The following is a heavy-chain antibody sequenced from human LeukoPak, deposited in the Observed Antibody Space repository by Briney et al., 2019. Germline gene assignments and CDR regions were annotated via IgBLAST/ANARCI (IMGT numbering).Heavy chain of an antibody. J-gene: IGHJ6*02. Sequence: KPGGSLRLSCAASGFNLSSYEMNWVRQAPGKGLEWVGRIKSKTDGGTTDYAAPVKGRFTISRDDSKNTLYLQMNSLKTEDTAVYYCTTVTFGGLIVRDYYYGMDVWGQGTTVTVSS. CDR3: TTVTFGGLIVRDYYYGMDV. V-gene: IGHV3-15*01. CDR2: IKSKTDGGTT. CDR1: GFNLSSYE. D-gene: IGHD3-16*02.